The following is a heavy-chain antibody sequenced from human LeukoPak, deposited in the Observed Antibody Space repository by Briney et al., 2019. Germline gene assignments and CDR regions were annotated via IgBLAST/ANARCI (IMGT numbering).Heavy chain of an antibody. D-gene: IGHD6-13*01. V-gene: IGHV3-9*01. CDR1: GFTFDDYA. CDR2: ISWNSGST. Sequence: GGSLRLSCAAAGFTFDDYAMHWVRQAPGKGLEWVSGISWNSGSTGYADSVKGRFTISRDNAKNSLYLQMNSLRAEDTALYYCAKDQAAAAGYNWFDPWGQGTLVTVSS. CDR3: AKDQAAAAGYNWFDP. J-gene: IGHJ5*02.